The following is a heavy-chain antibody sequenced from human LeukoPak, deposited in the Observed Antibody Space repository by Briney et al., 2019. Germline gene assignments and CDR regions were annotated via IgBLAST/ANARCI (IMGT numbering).Heavy chain of an antibody. V-gene: IGHV1-2*06. CDR2: INPNSGGT. CDR3: ARAEGLTYYDFWSGYTLFDY. Sequence: ASVKVSCKASGYTFTGYYMHWVRQAPGQGLEWMGRINPNSGGTNYAQKFQGRVTMTRDTSISTAYMEQSRLRSDDTAVYYCARAEGLTYYDFWSGYTLFDYWGQGTLVTVSS. CDR1: GYTFTGYY. D-gene: IGHD3-3*01. J-gene: IGHJ4*02.